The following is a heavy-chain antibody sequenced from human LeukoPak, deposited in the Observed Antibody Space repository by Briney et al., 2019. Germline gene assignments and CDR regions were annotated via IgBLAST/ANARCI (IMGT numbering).Heavy chain of an antibody. D-gene: IGHD2-15*01. CDR2: ITTSSRYI. CDR1: GFNINTYT. J-gene: IGHJ5*02. CDR3: ARSGCPGGSCYLRYSWLDL. V-gene: IGHV3-21*01. Sequence: GGSLRLSCAASGFNINTYTMNWVRQAPGKGLEWVSSITTSSRYIYYSDSVKGRFTISRDNVQNSVFLQMDSLRVEDTAVYYCARSGCPGGSCYLRYSWLDLWGRGTLVTVSS.